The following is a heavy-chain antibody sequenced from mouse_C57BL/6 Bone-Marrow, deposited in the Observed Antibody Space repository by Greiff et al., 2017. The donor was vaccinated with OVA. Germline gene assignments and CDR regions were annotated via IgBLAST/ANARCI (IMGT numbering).Heavy chain of an antibody. Sequence: EVQLVESGGGLVQSGRSLRLSCATSGFTFSDFYMAWVRQAPGKGLEWIAASRNKANDSTSEYSASVKGRFIVSRDTSQSILYLQMNALRAEDTAMYYCARDLYCGSSCVPMDYWGQGTSVTVSA. D-gene: IGHD1-1*01. V-gene: IGHV7-1*01. CDR3: ARDLYCGSSCVPMDY. CDR1: GFTFSDFY. CDR2: SRNKANDSTS. J-gene: IGHJ4*01.